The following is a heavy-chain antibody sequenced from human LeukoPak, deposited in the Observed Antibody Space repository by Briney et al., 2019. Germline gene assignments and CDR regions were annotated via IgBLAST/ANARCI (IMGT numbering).Heavy chain of an antibody. CDR3: AKALDYYGSGSYYPYDY. Sequence: GGSLRLSCAASGFTFSSYAMHWVRQAPGKGLEWVAVISYDGSNKYYADSVKGRFTISRDNSKNTLYLQMNSLRAEDTAVYYCAKALDYYGSGSYYPYDYWGQGTLVTVSS. V-gene: IGHV3-30-3*01. CDR2: ISYDGSNK. CDR1: GFTFSSYA. J-gene: IGHJ4*02. D-gene: IGHD3-10*01.